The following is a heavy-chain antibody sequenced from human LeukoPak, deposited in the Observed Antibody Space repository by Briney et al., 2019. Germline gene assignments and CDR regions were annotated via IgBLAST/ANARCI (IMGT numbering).Heavy chain of an antibody. J-gene: IGHJ5*02. V-gene: IGHV1-18*01. CDR1: GYTFTTYG. Sequence: ASVKVSCKASGYTFTTYGITWVRQAPGQGLEWMGWISAYNGNTNYAQKLQGRFTMTIDTSTSTAYMELRSLRSDDTAVYYCARGGYYGSGNDFRFDPWGQGTLVTVSS. CDR2: ISAYNGNT. D-gene: IGHD3-10*01. CDR3: ARGGYYGSGNDFRFDP.